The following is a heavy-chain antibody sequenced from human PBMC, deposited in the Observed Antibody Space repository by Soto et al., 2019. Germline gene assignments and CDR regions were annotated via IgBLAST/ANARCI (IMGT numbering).Heavy chain of an antibody. CDR1: GFTFSSYW. CDR3: ARVLRRRRITIFGVVPHDAFDI. V-gene: IGHV3-7*05. D-gene: IGHD3-3*01. CDR2: IKQDGSEK. Sequence: GGSLRLSCAASGFTFSSYWMSWVRQAPGKGLEWVANIKQDGSEKYYVDSVKGRFTISRDNAKNSMYLKMNSLRAEDTAVYYCARVLRRRRITIFGVVPHDAFDIWGQGTMVTVSS. J-gene: IGHJ3*02.